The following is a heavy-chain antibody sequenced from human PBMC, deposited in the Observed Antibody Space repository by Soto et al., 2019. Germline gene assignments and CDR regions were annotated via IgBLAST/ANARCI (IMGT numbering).Heavy chain of an antibody. CDR1: GGSISSSHW. J-gene: IGHJ3*01. D-gene: IGHD1-20*01. CDR3: ARVVLTITRGAFDA. CDR2: ISHSGTS. Sequence: QVQLQESGPGLVKPSGTLSLTCAVSGGSISSSHWWTWVRQSPGKGLESIGEISHSGTSNSNPSLKSRVPLSVEKSKNPFSLTLTSVTAADTAVYYCARVVLTITRGAFDAWGQGTLVIVSS. V-gene: IGHV4-4*02.